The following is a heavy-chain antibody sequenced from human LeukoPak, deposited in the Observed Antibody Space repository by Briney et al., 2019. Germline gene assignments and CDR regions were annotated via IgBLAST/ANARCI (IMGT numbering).Heavy chain of an antibody. CDR1: GFTFSSYG. D-gene: IGHD4-17*01. Sequence: PGGSLRLSCAASGFTFSSYGMHWVRQAPGKGLEWVAVISYDGSNKYYADSVKGRFTISRDNSKNTLYLQMNSLRAEDTAVYYCAKPMRDGYGEPDYWGQGTLVTVSS. CDR2: ISYDGSNK. CDR3: AKPMRDGYGEPDY. J-gene: IGHJ4*02. V-gene: IGHV3-30*18.